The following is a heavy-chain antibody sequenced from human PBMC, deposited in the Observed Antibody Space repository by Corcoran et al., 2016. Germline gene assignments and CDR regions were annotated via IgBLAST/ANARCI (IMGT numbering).Heavy chain of an antibody. CDR3: ARGGVGSPITIFPYRGGDYYYYGMDV. J-gene: IGHJ6*02. D-gene: IGHD3-3*01. Sequence: QVQLVESGGGVVQPGRSLRLSCAASGFTFSSYGMHWVRQAPGKGLEWVAVIWYDGSNKYYADSVKGRFTISRDNSKNTLYLQMNSLRAEDTAVYYWARGGVGSPITIFPYRGGDYYYYGMDVWGQGTTVTVSS. CDR2: IWYDGSNK. V-gene: IGHV3-33*01. CDR1: GFTFSSYG.